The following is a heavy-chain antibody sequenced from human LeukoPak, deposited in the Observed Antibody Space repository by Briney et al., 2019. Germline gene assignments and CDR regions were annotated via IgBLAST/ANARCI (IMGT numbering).Heavy chain of an antibody. D-gene: IGHD6-25*01. Sequence: QPGGSLRLSCVASGFSFNNYRMTWVRQAPGKGLEWVANIKQDGSEKQYVDSVKGRFAISRDNAKKSLYLQINTLRAEDTAVYYCVRGPHIAATSYWGQGPLVTVSS. J-gene: IGHJ4*02. V-gene: IGHV3-7*03. CDR2: IKQDGSEK. CDR1: GFSFNNYR. CDR3: VRGPHIAATSY.